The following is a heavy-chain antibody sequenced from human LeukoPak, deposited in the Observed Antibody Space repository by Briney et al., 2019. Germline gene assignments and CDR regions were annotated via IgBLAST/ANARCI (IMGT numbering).Heavy chain of an antibody. CDR1: GYTFTTYD. CDR3: VRGYFNWNYAGVGEYYYMDV. J-gene: IGHJ6*03. CDR2: VGPNSGKT. D-gene: IGHD1-7*01. V-gene: IGHV1-8*02. Sequence: ASVKVSCKASGYTFTTYDMHWVRQASGQGLEWMGWVGPNSGKTAYAQKFQRRVTMTRDTSISTGYKELSSLRSEDTAVYYCVRGYFNWNYAGVGEYYYMDVWGKGTTVTVSS.